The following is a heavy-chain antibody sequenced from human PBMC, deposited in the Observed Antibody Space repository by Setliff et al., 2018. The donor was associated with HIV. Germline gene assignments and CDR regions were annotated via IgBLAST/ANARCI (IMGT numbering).Heavy chain of an antibody. J-gene: IGHJ4*02. V-gene: IGHV4-39*07. CDR3: ARDHKYYYDSSGLDY. CDR1: RGSITSSTYY. D-gene: IGHD3-22*01. Sequence: PSETLSLTCTVSRGSITSSTYYWDWIRQPPGKGLEWIGSIFYSGSTYYNPSVKSRVAISIDTSKNQFSLRLSSVTAADTAVYYCARDHKYYYDSSGLDYWGQGTLVTVSS. CDR2: IFYSGST.